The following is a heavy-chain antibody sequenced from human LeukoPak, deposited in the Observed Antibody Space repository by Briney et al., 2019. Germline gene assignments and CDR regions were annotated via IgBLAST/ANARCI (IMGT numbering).Heavy chain of an antibody. CDR2: INPNSGGT. V-gene: IGHV1-2*02. D-gene: IGHD3-10*01. CDR3: ARDNSFGELSFDY. Sequence: ASVKVSCKASGYTFTGYYMHWVRQAPGQGLEWMGWINPNSGGTNYAQKFQGRVTMTRDTSISTAYMELSRLRSDDTAVYYCARDNSFGELSFDYWGQEPWSPSPQ. J-gene: IGHJ4*01. CDR1: GYTFTGYY.